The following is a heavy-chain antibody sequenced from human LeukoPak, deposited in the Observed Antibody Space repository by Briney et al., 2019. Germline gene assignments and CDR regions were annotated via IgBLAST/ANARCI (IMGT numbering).Heavy chain of an antibody. Sequence: GGSLRLSCAASGFTFSTYGTHWVRQAPGKGLEWVAVIRSDGSSEYYADSVKGRFIISRDNSKNTLYLQMNSLRAEDAAVYYCARYCSGGTCYVGLIWGQGTLVTVSS. D-gene: IGHD2-15*01. J-gene: IGHJ4*02. CDR2: IRSDGSSE. CDR3: ARYCSGGTCYVGLI. V-gene: IGHV3-33*01. CDR1: GFTFSTYG.